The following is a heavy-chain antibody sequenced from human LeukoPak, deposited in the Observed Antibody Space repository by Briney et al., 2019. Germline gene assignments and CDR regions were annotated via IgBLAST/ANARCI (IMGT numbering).Heavy chain of an antibody. CDR2: NYHSGAT. CDR3: ARDDYRSGSYQPRRYFDY. CDR1: GGSISRFNW. D-gene: IGHD3-10*01. J-gene: IGHJ4*02. Sequence: SGTLSLTCAVSGGSISRFNWWSGGRQAPGRGLEWSGVNYHSGATNYNPSLKSRVTITVEKPKNQFSLKLSSVTAADTAVYYCARDDYRSGSYQPRRYFDYWGQGTLVTVSS. V-gene: IGHV4-4*02.